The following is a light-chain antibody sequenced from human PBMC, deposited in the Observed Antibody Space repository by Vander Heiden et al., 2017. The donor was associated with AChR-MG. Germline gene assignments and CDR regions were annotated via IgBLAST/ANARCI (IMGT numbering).Light chain of an antibody. V-gene: IGKV2-28*01. CDR2: LVS. Sequence: EIVMTQSPPSLPVTPGQPASISCRSSQSLLHSNGSNYLDWYLQKAGQSPQLLIYLVSKRASGVPDRFSDSGSGTDFTLKISRGVAEDVGVYYCRQALQTPLTYGGPTKEEIK. CDR1: QSLLHSNGSNY. CDR3: RQALQTPLT. J-gene: IGKJ4*01.